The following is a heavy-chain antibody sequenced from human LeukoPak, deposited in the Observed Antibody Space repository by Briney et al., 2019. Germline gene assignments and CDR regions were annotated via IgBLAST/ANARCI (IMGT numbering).Heavy chain of an antibody. Sequence: GRSLRLSCAASGFTFSSYGMHWVRQAPGKGLEWVAFIRYDGSNKYYADSVKGRFTISRDNSKNTLYLQMNSLRAEDTAVYYCAKDLRPIVVVPAAPNDYWGQGTLVTVSS. J-gene: IGHJ4*02. CDR3: AKDLRPIVVVPAAPNDY. CDR2: IRYDGSNK. D-gene: IGHD2-2*01. CDR1: GFTFSSYG. V-gene: IGHV3-30*02.